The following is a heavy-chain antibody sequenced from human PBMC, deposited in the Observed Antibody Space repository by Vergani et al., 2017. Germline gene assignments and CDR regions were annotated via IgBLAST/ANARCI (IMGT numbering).Heavy chain of an antibody. V-gene: IGHV3-9*03. Sequence: EVQLVESGGGLVQPGRSLRLSCAASGFTFDDYAMHWVRQAPGKGLEWVPGISWNSGSIGYADSVKGRFTISRDNAKNSLYLQMNSLRAEDMALYYCAKDVGEYYYYGMDVWGQGTTVTVSS. CDR2: ISWNSGSI. CDR1: GFTFDDYA. D-gene: IGHD1-26*01. CDR3: AKDVGEYYYYGMDV. J-gene: IGHJ6*02.